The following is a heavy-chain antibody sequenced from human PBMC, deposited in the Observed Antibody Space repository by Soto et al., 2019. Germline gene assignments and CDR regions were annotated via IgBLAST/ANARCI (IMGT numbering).Heavy chain of an antibody. CDR2: IYPGDSDT. CDR3: ARSECSGGSCYSYIGNY. CDR1: GYSFTSYW. Sequence: GESLKISCKGSGYSFTSYWIGWVRQMPGKGLEWMGIIYPGDSDTRYSPSFQGQVTISADKSISTAYLQWSSLKASDTAMYYCARSECSGGSCYSYIGNYWGQGTLVTVSS. D-gene: IGHD2-15*01. J-gene: IGHJ4*02. V-gene: IGHV5-51*01.